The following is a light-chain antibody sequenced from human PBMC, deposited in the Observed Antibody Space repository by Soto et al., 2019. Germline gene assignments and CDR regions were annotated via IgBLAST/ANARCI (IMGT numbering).Light chain of an antibody. Sequence: QSALTQPASVSGSPGQSITISCTGTSSDVGGYNYVSWFQHHPGQAPKLIIYEVSYRPSGVSARFSGSKSGDTASLTISGLQAEDEADYYCSSFTNAITRYAFGTGTKVTVL. CDR3: SSFTNAITRYA. V-gene: IGLV2-14*01. CDR2: EVS. CDR1: SSDVGGYNY. J-gene: IGLJ1*01.